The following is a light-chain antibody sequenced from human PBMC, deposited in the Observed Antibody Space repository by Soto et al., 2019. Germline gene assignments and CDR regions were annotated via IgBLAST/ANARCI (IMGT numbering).Light chain of an antibody. V-gene: IGKV1-5*03. CDR2: KAS. Sequence: DIQMTQSPSSLSGSVGDRVTITCRASQTISSWLAWYQQKPGKAPKLLIYKASTLKSGVPSRFSGSGSGTEFTLTISRLEPDDVAVYYCQQYDTSPPMYTFGQGTKVDIK. CDR3: QQYDTSPPMYT. CDR1: QTISSW. J-gene: IGKJ2*01.